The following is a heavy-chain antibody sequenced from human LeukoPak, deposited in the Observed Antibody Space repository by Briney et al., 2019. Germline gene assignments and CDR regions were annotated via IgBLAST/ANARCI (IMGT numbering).Heavy chain of an antibody. CDR3: AREAYSSGWYV. CDR1: GGSISSYY. D-gene: IGHD6-19*01. J-gene: IGHJ4*02. CDR2: IYYSGST. V-gene: IGHV4-59*01. Sequence: SETLCLTCTVSGGSISSYYWSWIRQPPGKGLEWIGYIYYSGSTNYNPSLKSRVTISVDTSKNQFSLKLSSVTAADTAVYYCAREAYSSGWYVWGQGTLVTVSS.